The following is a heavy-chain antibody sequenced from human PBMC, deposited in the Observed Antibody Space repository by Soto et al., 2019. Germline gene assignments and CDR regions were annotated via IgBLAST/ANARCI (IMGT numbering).Heavy chain of an antibody. D-gene: IGHD2-21*02. CDR2: IIPIFGTA. CDR3: ARSWGDYCGGDCYSHYYYGMDV. V-gene: IGHV1-69*13. CDR1: GYNFKNYA. Sequence: SVKVSCEASGYNFKNYAISWVRQAPGQGLEWMGGIIPIFGTANYAQKFQGRVTITADESTSTAYMELSSLRSEDTAVYYCARSWGDYCGGDCYSHYYYGMDVWGQGTTVTVSS. J-gene: IGHJ6*02.